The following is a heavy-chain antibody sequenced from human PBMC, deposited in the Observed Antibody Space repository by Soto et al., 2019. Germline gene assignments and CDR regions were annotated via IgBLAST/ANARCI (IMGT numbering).Heavy chain of an antibody. CDR3: ARDPPPPRE. Sequence: QVQLVQSGAEVKKPGASVKVSCKASGYTFTSYHITWVRQAPGQGLEWMGWSSASNGNTNYPQKLQGRVTMPTDTSTSTAYMELRSLRPDATAMYYSARDPPPPREWGQGTLVTVSS. CDR2: SSASNGNT. V-gene: IGHV1-18*01. CDR1: GYTFTSYH. J-gene: IGHJ4*02.